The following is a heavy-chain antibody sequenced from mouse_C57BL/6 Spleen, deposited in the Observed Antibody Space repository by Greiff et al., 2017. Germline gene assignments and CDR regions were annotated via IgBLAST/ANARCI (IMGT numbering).Heavy chain of an antibody. D-gene: IGHD2-2*01. CDR3: ARNSYGYSMDY. CDR2: IWSGGST. CDR1: GFSLTSYG. V-gene: IGHV2-2*01. Sequence: QVQLQQSGPGLVQPSQSLSITCTVSGFSLTSYGVHWVRQSPGKGLEWLGVIWSGGSTDSNAAFISRLSISKDNSKSQVFLKMNSLQADDTAIYYCARNSYGYSMDYWGQGTTLTVSS. J-gene: IGHJ2*01.